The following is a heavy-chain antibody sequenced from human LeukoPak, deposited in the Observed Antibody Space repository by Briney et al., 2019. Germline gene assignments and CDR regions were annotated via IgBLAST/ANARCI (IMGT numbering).Heavy chain of an antibody. CDR3: GRGRTIFGVVIIPYYYSMDV. J-gene: IGHJ6*03. D-gene: IGHD3-3*01. CDR1: GGSISSYY. Sequence: SETLSLTCTVSGGSISSYYWSWIRQPPGKGLEWIGYIYYSGSTNYNPSLKSRVTISVDTSKNQFSLKLSSVTAADTAVYYCGRGRTIFGVVIIPYYYSMDVGAKGPRSPSP. CDR2: IYYSGST. V-gene: IGHV4-59*01.